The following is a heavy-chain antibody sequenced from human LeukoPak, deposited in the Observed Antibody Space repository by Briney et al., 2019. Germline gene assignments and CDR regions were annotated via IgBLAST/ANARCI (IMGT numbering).Heavy chain of an antibody. V-gene: IGHV3-53*01. Sequence: GGPLRLSCAASGLTDSSNYMSWLRQAPGKALEWVSLIYSSGSTYYADSVKGRFTISRDNSKNTLFLQMNSLAAEDTAMYYCTRTFLSGDGYKVGYFDYWGQGTLVTVAS. CDR1: GLTDSSNY. CDR3: TRTFLSGDGYKVGYFDY. J-gene: IGHJ4*02. D-gene: IGHD5-24*01. CDR2: IYSSGST.